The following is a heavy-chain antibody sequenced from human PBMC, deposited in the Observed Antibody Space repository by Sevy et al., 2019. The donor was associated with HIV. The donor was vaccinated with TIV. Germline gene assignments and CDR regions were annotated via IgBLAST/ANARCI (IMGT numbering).Heavy chain of an antibody. CDR1: GFTFSSYS. Sequence: GGSLRLSCAASGFTFSSYSMNWVRQAPGKGLEWVSYISSSSSTIYYADSVKGRFTISRDNFKNTLFLEMNSLRAEDTALYYCRATATVTTFHDYWGQGTLVTVSS. V-gene: IGHV3-48*01. J-gene: IGHJ4*02. CDR2: ISSSSSTI. D-gene: IGHD4-17*01. CDR3: RATATVTTFHDY.